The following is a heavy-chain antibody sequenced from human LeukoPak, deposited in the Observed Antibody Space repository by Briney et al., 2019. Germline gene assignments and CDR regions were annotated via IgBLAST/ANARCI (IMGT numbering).Heavy chain of an antibody. CDR2: ISSASSTI. Sequence: PGGSLRLSCAVSGSSFSSASMNWVRQAPAKGLEWLSYISSASSTIYYADSVRGRFTISRDNAKNSLYLQMNSLRAEDTAVYYCARAKGYSYVFDYWGQGTLVTVSS. CDR3: ARAKGYSYVFDY. J-gene: IGHJ4*02. D-gene: IGHD5-18*01. V-gene: IGHV3-48*04. CDR1: GSSFSSAS.